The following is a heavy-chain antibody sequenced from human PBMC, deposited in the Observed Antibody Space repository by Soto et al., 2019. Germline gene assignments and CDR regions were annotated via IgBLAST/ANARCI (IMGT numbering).Heavy chain of an antibody. CDR3: ASTRSMEMQLNY. V-gene: IGHV3-7*05. Sequence: GGSLRLSCAASGFTFSSYWRSWVRQAPGKGLEWVANIKQDGSEKYYVDSVKGRFTISRDKAKNSVYLQMNSLRAEDTAVYYCASTRSMEMQLNYWGQGTLVTVSS. CDR1: GFTFSSYW. J-gene: IGHJ4*02. CDR2: IKQDGSEK. D-gene: IGHD5-18*01.